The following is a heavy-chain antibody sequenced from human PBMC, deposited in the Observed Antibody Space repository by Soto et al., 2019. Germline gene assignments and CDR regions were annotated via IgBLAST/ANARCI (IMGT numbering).Heavy chain of an antibody. CDR1: GFSLSTSGMC. CDR3: ARIPAVTQNDHYYYYYGMDV. Sequence: SGPTLVNPTQTLTLTCTFSGFSLSTSGMCVSWIRQPPGKALEWLALLDWDDDKYYSTSLKTRLTISKDTTKNQVVLTMTNMDPVDTATYYCARIPAVTQNDHYYYYYGMDVWGQGTTVTVSS. V-gene: IGHV2-70*01. CDR2: LDWDDDK. J-gene: IGHJ6*02. D-gene: IGHD5-18*01.